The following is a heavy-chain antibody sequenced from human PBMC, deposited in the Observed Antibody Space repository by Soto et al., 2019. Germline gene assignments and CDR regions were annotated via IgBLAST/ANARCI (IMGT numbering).Heavy chain of an antibody. CDR1: GFTFRTYT. CDR2: IRGFSPYT. D-gene: IGHD3-10*01. J-gene: IGHJ6*02. Sequence: EVQLVESGGGLVKPGGSLRLSCISSGFTFRTYTMNWVRQAPGKGLEWVSGIRGFSPYTFYAESVKGRFTISRDNAKNSMYLQMNSLRAEDTSVYYCARDRGYDAHDYYDNAMDVWGQGPTVNVSS. V-gene: IGHV3-21*01. CDR3: ARDRGYDAHDYYDNAMDV.